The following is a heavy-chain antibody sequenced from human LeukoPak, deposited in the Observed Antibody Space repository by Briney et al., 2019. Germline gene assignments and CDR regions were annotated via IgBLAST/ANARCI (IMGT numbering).Heavy chain of an antibody. CDR2: INQDGSEK. Sequence: PGGSLRLSCAVSGFTFSSFYMNWVRQAPGKGLEWVANINQDGSEKYYVDSVEGRFTISRDNAKNSLYLHINSLRAEDTAVFYCARGYATAFDSWGQGALVTVSS. CDR3: ARGYATAFDS. V-gene: IGHV3-7*01. J-gene: IGHJ4*02. CDR1: GFTFSSFY. D-gene: IGHD2-2*01.